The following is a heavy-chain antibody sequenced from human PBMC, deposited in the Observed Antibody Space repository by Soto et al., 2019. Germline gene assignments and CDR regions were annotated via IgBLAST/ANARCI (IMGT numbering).Heavy chain of an antibody. CDR3: AISKGTGFWRGLYYFDY. D-gene: IGHD3-3*01. CDR2: IYYSGST. Sequence: QLQLQESGPGLVKPSETLSLTCTVSGGSISSSSYYWGWIRQPPGKGLEWIGSIYYSGSTYYNPSLKSRVTISVDTSKNQFSLKLSSVTAADTAVYYCAISKGTGFWRGLYYFDYWGQGTLVTVSS. CDR1: GGSISSSSYY. V-gene: IGHV4-39*01. J-gene: IGHJ4*02.